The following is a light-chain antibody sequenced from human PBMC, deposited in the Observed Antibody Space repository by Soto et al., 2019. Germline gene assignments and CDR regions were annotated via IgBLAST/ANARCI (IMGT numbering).Light chain of an antibody. Sequence: EIVLTQSPATLSLSPGERATLSCRASQSVDIYLAWYQQKPGQTPRLLIYDASDRATGTTARFSGSGSGTDFTLAISSLEPEDFAVYYCQQRSNWPPTFGQGTRLEIK. CDR3: QQRSNWPPT. J-gene: IGKJ5*01. CDR1: QSVDIY. V-gene: IGKV3-11*01. CDR2: DAS.